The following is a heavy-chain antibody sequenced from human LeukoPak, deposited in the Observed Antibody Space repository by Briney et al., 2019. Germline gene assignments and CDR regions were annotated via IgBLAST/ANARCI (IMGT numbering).Heavy chain of an antibody. CDR3: ARGPPYSGWLDY. CDR1: GFTFSSYA. V-gene: IGHV3-30*01. CDR2: ISYDGSNK. Sequence: PGGSLRLSCAASGFTFSSYAMHWVRQAPGKGLEWVAVISYDGSNKYYADSVKGRFTISRDNSKNTLYLQMNSLRAEDTAVYYCARGPPYSGWLDYWGQGTLVTVSS. J-gene: IGHJ4*02. D-gene: IGHD5-12*01.